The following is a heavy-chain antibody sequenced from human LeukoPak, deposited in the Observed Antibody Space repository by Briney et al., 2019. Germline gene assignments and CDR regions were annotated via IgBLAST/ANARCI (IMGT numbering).Heavy chain of an antibody. CDR3: ASAPDYDILTGYSLGYYYYGMDV. Sequence: SETLSLTCTVSGGSISSYYWSWIRQPAGKGLEWIGRIYTSGSTNYNPSLKSRVTMSVDTSKNQFSLKLSSVTAADTAVYYCASAPDYDILTGYSLGYYYYGMDVWGKGTTVTVSS. D-gene: IGHD3-9*01. CDR2: IYTSGST. CDR1: GGSISSYY. J-gene: IGHJ6*04. V-gene: IGHV4-4*07.